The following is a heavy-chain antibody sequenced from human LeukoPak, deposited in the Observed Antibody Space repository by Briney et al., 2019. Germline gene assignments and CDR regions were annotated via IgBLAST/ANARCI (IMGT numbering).Heavy chain of an antibody. V-gene: IGHV3-48*01. CDR3: ARARHYYGSGRRAFDI. CDR1: GFTFSSYS. CDR2: ISSSSSTI. Sequence: GGPLRLSCAASGFTFSSYSMNWVRQAPGKGLEWVSYISSSSSTIYYADSVKGRFTISRDNAKNSLYLQMNSLRSEDTAVYYCARARHYYGSGRRAFDIWGQGTMVTVSS. D-gene: IGHD3-10*01. J-gene: IGHJ3*02.